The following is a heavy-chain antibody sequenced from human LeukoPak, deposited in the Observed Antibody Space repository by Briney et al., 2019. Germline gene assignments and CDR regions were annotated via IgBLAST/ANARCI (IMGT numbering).Heavy chain of an antibody. CDR2: ISYDGSNK. D-gene: IGHD3-16*02. Sequence: GGSLRLSCAASGFTFSSYGMHWVRQAPGKGLEWVAVISYDGSNKYYADSVKGRFTISRDNSKSTLYLQMNSLRAEDTAVYFCAKDSVITFGGIIDNWGQGTLVTVSS. CDR1: GFTFSSYG. V-gene: IGHV3-30*18. CDR3: AKDSVITFGGIIDN. J-gene: IGHJ1*01.